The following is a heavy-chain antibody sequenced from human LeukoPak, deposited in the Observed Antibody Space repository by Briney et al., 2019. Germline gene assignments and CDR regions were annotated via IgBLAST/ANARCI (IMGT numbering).Heavy chain of an antibody. CDR2: ISGYNGIT. Sequence: ASVKVSCKASGYIFTNFGISWVRQARGQGLEWMGWISGYNGITKYVQKFQGRVTMTTDTSTSTAYMELRSLRSDDTAVYYCARDLTHRRNYDNGGYQIVPAFWGQGTLVTVSS. V-gene: IGHV1-18*01. J-gene: IGHJ4*02. CDR1: GYIFTNFG. D-gene: IGHD3-22*01. CDR3: ARDLTHRRNYDNGGYQIVPAF.